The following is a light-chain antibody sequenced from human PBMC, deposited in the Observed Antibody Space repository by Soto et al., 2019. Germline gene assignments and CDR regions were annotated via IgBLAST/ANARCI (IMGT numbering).Light chain of an antibody. CDR3: QQYGSSRTWT. CDR1: QSVSSSY. Sequence: EIMLKHSPGTLSLSPEERATLSCRASQSVSSSYLAWYQQKPGQAPRLLIYGASSRATGIPDRFSGSGSGTDFTLTISRLEPEDFAVYYCQQYGSSRTWTFGQGTKVDIK. V-gene: IGKV3-20*01. J-gene: IGKJ1*01. CDR2: GAS.